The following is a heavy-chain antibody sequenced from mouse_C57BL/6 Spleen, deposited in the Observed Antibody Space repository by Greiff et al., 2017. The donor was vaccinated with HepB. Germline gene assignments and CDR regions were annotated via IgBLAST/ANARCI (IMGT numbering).Heavy chain of an antibody. CDR1: GYTFTSYW. V-gene: IGHV1-55*01. J-gene: IGHJ4*01. CDR3: ARWYDEAMDY. D-gene: IGHD2-14*01. Sequence: QVQLQQPGAELVKPGASVTMSCKASGYTFTSYWITWVKQRPGQGLEWIGDIYPGSGSTNYNDKFKSKDTLTVGTSSHTSYMQLSSLTYDDSAVDYWARWYDEAMDYWGQGTSVTVSS. CDR2: IYPGSGST.